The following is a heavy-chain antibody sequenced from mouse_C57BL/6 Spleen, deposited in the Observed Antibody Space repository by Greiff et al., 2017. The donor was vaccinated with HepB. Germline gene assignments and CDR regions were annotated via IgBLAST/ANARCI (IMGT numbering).Heavy chain of an antibody. Sequence: VQLQQSGAELARPGASVKMSCKASGYTFTSYTMHWVKQRPGQGLEWIGYINPSSGYTKYNQKFKDKATLTADKSSSTAYMQLRSLKSEDSSVYYCARGPITTVVATDVHFAYWGQGTTLTVSS. J-gene: IGHJ2*01. CDR3: ARGPITTVVATDVHFAY. CDR2: INPSSGYT. CDR1: GYTFTSYT. V-gene: IGHV1-4*01. D-gene: IGHD1-1*01.